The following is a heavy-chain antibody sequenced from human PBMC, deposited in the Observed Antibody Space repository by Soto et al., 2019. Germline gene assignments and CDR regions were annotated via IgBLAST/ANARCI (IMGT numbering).Heavy chain of an antibody. D-gene: IGHD6-19*01. V-gene: IGHV3-7*03. Sequence: GGSLRLSCVASGFTFISSFMGWVRQAPGKGLEWVANINQDGGGTYYVDSVEGRFTISRDNAKDSLYLQMNSLRGEDTAVYYSARYFSGSGRYFFDYWGQGTLVTVSS. CDR2: INQDGGGT. CDR1: GFTFISSF. CDR3: ARYFSGSGRYFFDY. J-gene: IGHJ4*02.